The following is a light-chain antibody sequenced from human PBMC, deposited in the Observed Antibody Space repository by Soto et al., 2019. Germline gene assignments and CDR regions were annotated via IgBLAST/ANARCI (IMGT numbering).Light chain of an antibody. CDR1: QDISKD. CDR3: LQDHDYPRT. Sequence: AIQMTQSPTSLSASVGDRVIITCRASQDISKDLGWYQQKPGKAPKFLIYSATSTQNGVPSTFSGSGFGTDFTLTISSLQTEDFATYYCLQDHDYPRTFGQGTKVDIK. CDR2: SAT. V-gene: IGKV1-6*01. J-gene: IGKJ1*01.